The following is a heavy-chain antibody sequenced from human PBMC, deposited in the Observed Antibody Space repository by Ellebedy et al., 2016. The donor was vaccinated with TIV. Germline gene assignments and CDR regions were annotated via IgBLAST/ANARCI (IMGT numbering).Heavy chain of an antibody. CDR2: ISWTSDKN. CDR1: GVTFDDYA. CDR3: RLFHYDGVTGIGFDS. J-gene: IGHJ4*02. D-gene: IGHD3-16*01. V-gene: IGHV3-9*01. Sequence: SLKISCTASGVTFDDYAMFWVRQVRDKGVEWVASISWTSDKNDYADSVKGRFTVSRDNAKRSLTLQMESLRPEDTALYYCRLFHYDGVTGIGFDSWGQGTLVTVSS.